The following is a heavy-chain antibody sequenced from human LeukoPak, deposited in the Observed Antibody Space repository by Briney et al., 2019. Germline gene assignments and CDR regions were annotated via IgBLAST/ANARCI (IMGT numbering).Heavy chain of an antibody. V-gene: IGHV3-21*01. D-gene: IGHD3-3*01. CDR2: ISSSSSYI. J-gene: IGHJ4*02. CDR1: GFTFSSYS. CDR3: ARDRYDFWSGYYY. Sequence: PGGSLRLSCAASGFTFSSYSMNWVRQAPGKGLEWVSSISSSSSYIYYADSVKGRFTISRDNAKNSLYLQMNSLRAEDTAVYYCARDRYDFWSGYYYWGQGTLVTVSS.